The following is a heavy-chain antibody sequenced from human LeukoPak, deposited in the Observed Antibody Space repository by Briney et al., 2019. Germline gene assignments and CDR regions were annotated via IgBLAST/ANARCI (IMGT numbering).Heavy chain of an antibody. D-gene: IGHD6-19*01. J-gene: IGHJ4*02. CDR3: ARHPSDEQWTYYFDY. CDR2: IYHSGST. CDR1: GYSISSDYY. V-gene: IGHV4-38-2*01. Sequence: SETLSLTCAVSGYSISSDYYWGWIRQPPGDGLEWIGSIYHSGSTYYNPSLKSRVTMSVDTSRNQFSLTLTSVTAADTAVYYCARHPSDEQWTYYFDYWGQGTLVTVSS.